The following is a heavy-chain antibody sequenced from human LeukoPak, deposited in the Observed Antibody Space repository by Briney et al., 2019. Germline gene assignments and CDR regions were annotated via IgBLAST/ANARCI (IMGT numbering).Heavy chain of an antibody. CDR1: GGTFSSYA. V-gene: IGHV1-69*04. CDR2: IIPILGIA. CDR3: ARENMIVVALPDY. D-gene: IGHD3-22*01. Sequence: GATVKVSCKASGGTFSSYAISWVRQAPGQGLEWMGRIIPILGIANYAQKFQGRVTITADKSTSTAYMELSSLRSEDTAVYYCARENMIVVALPDYWGQGTLVTVSS. J-gene: IGHJ4*02.